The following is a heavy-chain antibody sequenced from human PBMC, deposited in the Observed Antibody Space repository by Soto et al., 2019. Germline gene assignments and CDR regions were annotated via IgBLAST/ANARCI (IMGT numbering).Heavy chain of an antibody. CDR3: AKDRDRYCSSTSCYTPYYYYGMDV. V-gene: IGHV3-23*01. CDR1: GFTFSSYA. D-gene: IGHD2-2*02. J-gene: IGHJ6*02. Sequence: GGSLRLSCAASGFTFSSYAMSWVRQAPGKGLEWVSAISGSGGSTYYADSVKGRFTISRDNSKNTLYLQMNSLRAEDTAVYYCAKDRDRYCSSTSCYTPYYYYGMDVWGQGTTVTVSS. CDR2: ISGSGGST.